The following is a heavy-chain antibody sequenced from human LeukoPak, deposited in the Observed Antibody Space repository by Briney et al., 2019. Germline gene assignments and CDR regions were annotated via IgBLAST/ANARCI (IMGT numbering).Heavy chain of an antibody. V-gene: IGHV4-34*01. Sequence: PSETLSLTCAVYGGSFSGYYWSWIRQPPGKGLEWIGEINHSGSTNYNPSLKSRVTISVDTSKNQFSLKLSSVTAADTAVYYCARGRRYYYGSGSSYYYYYMDVWGKGTTVTVSS. CDR1: GGSFSGYY. J-gene: IGHJ6*03. CDR2: INHSGST. CDR3: ARGRRYYYGSGSSYYYYYMDV. D-gene: IGHD3-10*01.